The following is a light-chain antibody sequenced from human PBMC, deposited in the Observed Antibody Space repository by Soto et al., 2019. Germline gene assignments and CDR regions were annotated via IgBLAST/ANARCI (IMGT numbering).Light chain of an antibody. V-gene: IGKV1-5*01. Sequence: DIQMTQSPSTLSASVGDRVTITCRASQSINNWLAWYQQKPGKAPKLLIYDASSLESGVPSSFSGSGSGTDFTLTISSLQPDDFATYYCQQYSTFWTFGQGTKVEI. CDR2: DAS. CDR1: QSINNW. CDR3: QQYSTFWT. J-gene: IGKJ1*01.